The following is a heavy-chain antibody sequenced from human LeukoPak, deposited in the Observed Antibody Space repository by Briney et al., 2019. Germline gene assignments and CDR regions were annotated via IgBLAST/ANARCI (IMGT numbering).Heavy chain of an antibody. CDR2: INHSGST. CDR3: ASRYCSSTSCSSWFDP. D-gene: IGHD2-2*01. V-gene: IGHV4-4*02. CDR1: GGSISSSNW. Sequence: SGTLSLTCAVSGGSISSSNWWSWVRQPPGKGLEWIGEINHSGSTNYNPSLKSRVTISVDTSKNQFSLKLSSVTAADTAVYYCASRYCSSTSCSSWFDPWGQGTLVTVSS. J-gene: IGHJ5*02.